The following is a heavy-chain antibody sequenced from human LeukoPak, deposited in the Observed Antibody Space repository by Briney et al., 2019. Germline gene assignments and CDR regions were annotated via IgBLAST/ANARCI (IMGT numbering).Heavy chain of an antibody. CDR3: ARTRTDYGDYVEDY. Sequence: SQTLSLTCTVSGGSISSGDYYWSWIRQPPGKGLEWIGYIYYSGSTYYNPSLKSRVTISVDTSKNQFSLKLSSVTAADTAVYYCARTRTDYGDYVEDYWGQGTLVTASS. D-gene: IGHD4-17*01. J-gene: IGHJ4*02. V-gene: IGHV4-30-4*01. CDR2: IYYSGST. CDR1: GGSISSGDYY.